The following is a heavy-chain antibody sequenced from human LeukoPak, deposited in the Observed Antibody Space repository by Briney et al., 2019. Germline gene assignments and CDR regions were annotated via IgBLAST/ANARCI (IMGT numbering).Heavy chain of an antibody. CDR1: GFTFSSYE. CDR2: ISSGGSTI. J-gene: IGHJ4*02. D-gene: IGHD3-16*02. Sequence: PGGSLRLSCAASGFTFSSYEMNWVRQAPGKGLEWVSYISSGGSTIYYADSVKGRFTISRDNAKNSLYLQMNSLRAEDTAVYYCAREDRDYFDCWGQGTLVTVSS. V-gene: IGHV3-48*03. CDR3: AREDRDYFDC.